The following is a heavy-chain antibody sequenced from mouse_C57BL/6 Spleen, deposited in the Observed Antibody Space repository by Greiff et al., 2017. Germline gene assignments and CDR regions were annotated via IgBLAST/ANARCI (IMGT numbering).Heavy chain of an antibody. J-gene: IGHJ4*01. V-gene: IGHV1-18*01. Sequence: VQLKESGPELVKPGASVKIPCKASGYTFTDYNMDWVKQSHGKSLEWIGDINPNNGGTIYNQKFKGKATLTVDKSASTAYMELRSLTSEDTAVYYCARRKLIYYYGSSYAMDYWGQGTSVTVSS. CDR3: ARRKLIYYYGSSYAMDY. CDR1: GYTFTDYN. D-gene: IGHD1-1*01. CDR2: INPNNGGT.